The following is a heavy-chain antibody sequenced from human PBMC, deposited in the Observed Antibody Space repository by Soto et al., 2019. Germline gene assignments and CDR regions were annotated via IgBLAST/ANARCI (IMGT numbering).Heavy chain of an antibody. CDR1: GYTFTSYG. J-gene: IGHJ4*02. CDR3: ARDNTETGYSSGWVDY. Sequence: ASVKVSCKASGYTFTSYGISWVRQAPGQGLEWMGWISAYNGNTNYAQKLQGRVTMTTDTSTSTAYMELRSLRSDDTAVYYCARDNTETGYSSGWVDYWGQGTLVTVSS. CDR2: ISAYNGNT. V-gene: IGHV1-18*01. D-gene: IGHD6-19*01.